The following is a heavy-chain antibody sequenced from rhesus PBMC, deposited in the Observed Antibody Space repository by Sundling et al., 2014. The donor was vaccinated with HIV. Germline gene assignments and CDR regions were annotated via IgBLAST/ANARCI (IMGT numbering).Heavy chain of an antibody. J-gene: IGHJ4*01. CDR2: MYWDDDK. V-gene: IGHV2-174*02. Sequence: QVTLKESGPALVKPTQTLTLTCSFSGFSLSTSGLGVGWIRQPPGKTLEWLAHMYWDDDKRYSTSLKSRLTISKDTSENQVVLTMTNMDPLDTATYYCARILAVEDYFDYWGQGVLVTVSS. D-gene: IGHD4-29*01. CDR1: GFSLSTSGLG. CDR3: ARILAVEDYFDY.